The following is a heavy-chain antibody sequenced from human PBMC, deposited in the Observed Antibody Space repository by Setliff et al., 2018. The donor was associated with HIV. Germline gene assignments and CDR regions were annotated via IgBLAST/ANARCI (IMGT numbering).Heavy chain of an antibody. V-gene: IGHV4-39*01. CDR1: GGSISSGSYY. J-gene: IGHJ4*02. D-gene: IGHD3-22*01. Sequence: SETLSLTCTVSGGSISSGSYYWSWIRQPPGKGLEWIGSIYYSGSTYYSPSLKSRVSLSVDTSKNQLSLKLRSVTAADSAMYYCARQKETYYYDSSGYPAYFDYWGQGTLVTVSS. CDR3: ARQKETYYYDSSGYPAYFDY. CDR2: IYYSGST.